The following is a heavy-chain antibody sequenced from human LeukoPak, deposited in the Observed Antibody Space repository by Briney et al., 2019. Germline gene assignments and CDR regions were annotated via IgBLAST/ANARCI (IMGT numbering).Heavy chain of an antibody. Sequence: SETLSLTCTVSGGSISSGDYYWSWIRQPPGTGLEWIGYIYYSGSTYYNPSLKSRVTISADTSKNQFSLKLSSVTAADTAVYYCAVTPSYSSSWYVGYWGQGTLGTVSS. CDR3: AVTPSYSSSWYVGY. CDR1: GGSISSGDYY. J-gene: IGHJ4*02. D-gene: IGHD6-13*01. CDR2: IYYSGST. V-gene: IGHV4-30-4*01.